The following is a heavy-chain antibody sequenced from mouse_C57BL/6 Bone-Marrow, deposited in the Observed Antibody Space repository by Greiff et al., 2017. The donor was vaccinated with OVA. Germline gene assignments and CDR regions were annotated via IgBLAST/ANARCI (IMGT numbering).Heavy chain of an antibody. V-gene: IGHV5-4*01. D-gene: IGHD1-1*01. CDR3: ARDLGITTVVNWYFDV. Sequence: EVKVVESGGGLVKPGGSLKLSCAASGFTFSSYAMSWVRQTPEKRLEWVATISDGGSYTYYPDNVKGRFTISRDNAKNNLYLQMSHLKSEDTAMYYCARDLGITTVVNWYFDVWGTGTTVTVSS. CDR2: ISDGGSYT. CDR1: GFTFSSYA. J-gene: IGHJ1*03.